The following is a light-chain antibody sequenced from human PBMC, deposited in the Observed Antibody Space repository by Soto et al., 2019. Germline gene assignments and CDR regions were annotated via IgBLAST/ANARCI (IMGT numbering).Light chain of an antibody. J-gene: IGLJ2*01. CDR2: DNN. V-gene: IGLV1-51*01. CDR1: SSNIGNNY. Sequence: QSVLTQSPSVSAALGQKVTISCSGSSSNIGNNYVSWYQQLPGTAPKLLIYDNNKRPSGIPDRFSGSKSGTSGTLEITGLQTGDEADYYCATWDGSLPGEVFGGGTKLTVL. CDR3: ATWDGSLPGEV.